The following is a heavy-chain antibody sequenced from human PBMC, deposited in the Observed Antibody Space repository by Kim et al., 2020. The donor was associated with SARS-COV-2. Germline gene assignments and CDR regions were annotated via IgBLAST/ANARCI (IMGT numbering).Heavy chain of an antibody. V-gene: IGHV1-8*01. J-gene: IGHJ4*02. CDR2: MNPNSGNT. Sequence: ASVKVSCKASGYTFTSYDINWVRQATGQGLEWMGWMNPNSGNTGYAQKFQGRVTMTRNTSISTAYMELSSLRSEDTAVYYCASPQNDFWSGYDGYWGQGTLVTVSS. D-gene: IGHD3-3*01. CDR3: ASPQNDFWSGYDGY. CDR1: GYTFTSYD.